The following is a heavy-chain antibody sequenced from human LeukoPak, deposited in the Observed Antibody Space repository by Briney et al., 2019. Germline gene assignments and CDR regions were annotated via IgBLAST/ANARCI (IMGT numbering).Heavy chain of an antibody. CDR2: IYSSGST. V-gene: IGHV4-4*07. D-gene: IGHD5-18*01. Sequence: SETLSLTCTVSGGSITTYYWSWIRQPAGKGLEWIGRIYSSGSTDYNPSLKSRVTMSIDTSKNQFSLKMSSVTAADTAVYYCARAPTVDTATDAFDIWGQGTMVTVSS. CDR3: ARAPTVDTATDAFDI. CDR1: GGSITTYY. J-gene: IGHJ3*02.